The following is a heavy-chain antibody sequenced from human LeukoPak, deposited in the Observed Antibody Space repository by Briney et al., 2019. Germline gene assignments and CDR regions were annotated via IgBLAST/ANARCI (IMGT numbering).Heavy chain of an antibody. CDR3: ARLSSFAFDI. J-gene: IGHJ3*02. Sequence: PGGSLRLSCAASGFTCSTYVMSWVRQAPGKGLEWLSLILHNVDSTYYADSVKGRFTISRDNSKNTLYLQMNSLRAEDTAVYYCARLSSFAFDIWGQGTMVTVSS. D-gene: IGHD3-16*02. CDR2: ILHNVDST. CDR1: GFTCSTYV. V-gene: IGHV3-23*01.